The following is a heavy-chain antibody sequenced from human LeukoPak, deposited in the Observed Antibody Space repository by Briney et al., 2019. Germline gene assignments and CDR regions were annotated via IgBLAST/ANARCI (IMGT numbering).Heavy chain of an antibody. D-gene: IGHD6-13*01. J-gene: IGHJ6*03. CDR1: GFTFSSYG. V-gene: IGHV3-30*02. Sequence: GGSLRLSCAASGFTFSSYGMHWVRQAPGKGLEWVAFIRYDGSNKYYADSVKGLFTISRDNSKNTLYLQMNSLRAEDTAVYYCAKHSDSSSWYGSYYYYYMDVWGKGTTVTISS. CDR2: IRYDGSNK. CDR3: AKHSDSSSWYGSYYYYYMDV.